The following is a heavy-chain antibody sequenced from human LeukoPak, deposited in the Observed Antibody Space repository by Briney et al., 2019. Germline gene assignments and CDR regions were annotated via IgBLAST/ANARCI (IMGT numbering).Heavy chain of an antibody. D-gene: IGHD6-13*01. CDR2: ISSNGGST. V-gene: IGHV3-64*01. CDR3: ARSIGSPGYSSSWPIDY. Sequence: HPGGSLRLSCAASGFTFSSYAMHWVRQAPGKGLEYVSAISSNGGSTYYANSVKSRFAISRDNSKNTLYLQMGSLRAEDMAVYYCARSIGSPGYSSSWPIDYWGQGTLVTVSS. J-gene: IGHJ4*02. CDR1: GFTFSSYA.